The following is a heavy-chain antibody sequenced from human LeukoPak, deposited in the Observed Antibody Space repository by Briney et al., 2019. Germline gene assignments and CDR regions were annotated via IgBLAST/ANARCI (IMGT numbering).Heavy chain of an antibody. V-gene: IGHV4-39*07. CDR2: IYYSGST. Sequence: SETLSLTCTVSGGSISSSSYYWGWIRQPPGKGLEWIGSIYYSGSTYYNPSLKSRVTISINTSKNQFSLKLSSVTAADTAVYYCARERCSSTSCYASAFDIWGQGTMVTVSS. CDR1: GGSISSSSYY. CDR3: ARERCSSTSCYASAFDI. D-gene: IGHD2-2*01. J-gene: IGHJ3*02.